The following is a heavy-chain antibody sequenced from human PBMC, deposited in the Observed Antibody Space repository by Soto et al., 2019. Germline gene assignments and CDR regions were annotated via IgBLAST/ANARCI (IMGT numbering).Heavy chain of an antibody. Sequence: WASVKVSCKASGYTFTSYGISWVRQAPGQGLEWMGWISAYNGNTNYAQKLQGRVTMTTDTSTSTAYMELRSLRSEDTAVYYCAGNVDTAMVPPRGMDVWGQGTTVTVSS. CDR1: GYTFTSYG. CDR3: AGNVDTAMVPPRGMDV. V-gene: IGHV1-18*01. D-gene: IGHD5-18*01. J-gene: IGHJ6*02. CDR2: ISAYNGNT.